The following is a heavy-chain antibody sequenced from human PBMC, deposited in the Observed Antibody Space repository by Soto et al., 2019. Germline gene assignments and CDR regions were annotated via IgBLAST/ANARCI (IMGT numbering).Heavy chain of an antibody. CDR3: SRAMGVVATGAFDF. CDR2: IIPIVGIT. V-gene: IGHV1-69*02. CDR1: GGTFNTYS. Sequence: QVQLVQSGAEVKKPGSSVKVSCQAAGGTFNTYSINWVRQAPGQGLEWMGRIIPIVGITKYAQKFQGRVAITADKADSTAYMMEMNIMRPEDKAMYYCSRAMGVVATGAFDFWGQGTMVTVSS. D-gene: IGHD2-15*01. J-gene: IGHJ3*01.